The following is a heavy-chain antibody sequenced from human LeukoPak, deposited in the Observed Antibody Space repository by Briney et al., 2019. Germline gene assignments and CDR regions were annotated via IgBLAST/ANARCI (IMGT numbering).Heavy chain of an antibody. V-gene: IGHV4-59*01. CDR3: ARYSGYYSNAFDI. CDR1: GGSISSYY. J-gene: IGHJ3*02. Sequence: SETLPLTCTVSGGSISSYYWSWIRQSPGKGLEWIGYIYYTGSTNYNPSLKSRVTMSVDTSKNQFSLKLTSVTAADTAVYYCARYSGYYSNAFDIWGQGTMVTVSS. D-gene: IGHD3-22*01. CDR2: IYYTGST.